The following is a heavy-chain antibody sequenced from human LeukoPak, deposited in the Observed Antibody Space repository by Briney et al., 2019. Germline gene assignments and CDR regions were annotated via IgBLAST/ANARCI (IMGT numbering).Heavy chain of an antibody. CDR3: GRGWPGYTSPLDY. J-gene: IGHJ4*02. Sequence: GGSLRLSCAASGFTFSHHRTNWVRQAPGEGLKWVATINQDGSEKHYVDSVKGRFIISRDNAKNSLFLQMNSLRAEDTAVYYCGRGWPGYTSPLDYWGQGILVAVSS. D-gene: IGHD5-12*01. CDR1: GFTFSHHR. V-gene: IGHV3-7*01. CDR2: INQDGSEK.